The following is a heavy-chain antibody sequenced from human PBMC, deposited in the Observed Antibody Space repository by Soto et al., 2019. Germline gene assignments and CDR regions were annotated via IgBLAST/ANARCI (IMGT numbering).Heavy chain of an antibody. Sequence: QVQLQESGPGLVKPSETLSLTCTVSGGSISNYYWSWIRQPPGKGLESIGYIYYRGSTNYNPSLQSRVTISVDAPKNQFSLRLSSVTAADTAVYYCARHSGVYYYYGMDVWGQGTTVIVSS. CDR2: IYYRGST. J-gene: IGHJ6*02. CDR3: ARHSGVYYYYGMDV. V-gene: IGHV4-59*08. CDR1: GGSISNYY. D-gene: IGHD2-8*01.